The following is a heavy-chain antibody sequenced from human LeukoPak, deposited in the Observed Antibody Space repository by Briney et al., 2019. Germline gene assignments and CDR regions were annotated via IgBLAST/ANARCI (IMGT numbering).Heavy chain of an antibody. D-gene: IGHD3-16*02. CDR2: IYYSGST. J-gene: IGHJ4*02. CDR3: ATNVRRLGELSFAD. CDR1: GGSISSSSYY. Sequence: SETLSPTCTVSGGSISSSSYYWGWIRQPPGKGLEWIGSIYYSGSTYYNPSLKSRVTISVDTSKNQFSLKLSSVTAADTAVYYCATNVRRLGELSFADWGQGTLVTVSS. V-gene: IGHV4-39*07.